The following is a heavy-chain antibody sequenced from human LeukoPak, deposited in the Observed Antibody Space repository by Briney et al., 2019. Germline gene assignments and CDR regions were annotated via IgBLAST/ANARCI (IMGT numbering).Heavy chain of an antibody. Sequence: GGSLRLSCAASGFSFSTHWMSWVRLAPGKGPEWVANIKYDGSEKYYVDSVKGRFTISRDNAKASLYLHMNSLRAEDTAVYYCASGFLDDFWSGHFWGQGTLVTVSS. CDR1: GFSFSTHW. CDR2: IKYDGSEK. CDR3: ASGFLDDFWSGHF. V-gene: IGHV3-7*01. D-gene: IGHD3-3*01. J-gene: IGHJ4*02.